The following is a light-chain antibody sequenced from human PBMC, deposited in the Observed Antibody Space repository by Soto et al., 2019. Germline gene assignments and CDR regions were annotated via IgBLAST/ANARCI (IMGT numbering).Light chain of an antibody. Sequence: IVLTQSPGTLSLSPGDRATLSRRASQTITSTYLAWYQQKPGQAPRLLIFGASNRVSGIPHRFSGSGSGTDFTLTIDRLEPEDSAVYYCQQYGTSPPVAFGQGTKLKIK. V-gene: IGKV3-20*01. J-gene: IGKJ2*01. CDR1: QTITSTY. CDR2: GAS. CDR3: QQYGTSPPVA.